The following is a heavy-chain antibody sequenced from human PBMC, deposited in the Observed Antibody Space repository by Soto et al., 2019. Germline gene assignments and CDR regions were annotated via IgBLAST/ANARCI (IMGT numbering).Heavy chain of an antibody. J-gene: IGHJ5*02. Sequence: QVQLVQSGAEVKKPGSSVKVSCKASGGTFSSYAISWVRQAPGQGLEWMGGIIPIFGTANYAQKFQGRVTITVDESTSTAYMELSSLRSEDTAVYYCARDPKDRSIAAAGTSLDWFDPWGQGTLVTVSS. CDR1: GGTFSSYA. CDR3: ARDPKDRSIAAAGTSLDWFDP. D-gene: IGHD6-13*01. V-gene: IGHV1-69*12. CDR2: IIPIFGTA.